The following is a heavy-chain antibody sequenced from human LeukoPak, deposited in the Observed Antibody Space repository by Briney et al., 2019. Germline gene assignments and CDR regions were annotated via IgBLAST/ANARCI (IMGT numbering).Heavy chain of an antibody. CDR3: ARGYSGYDL. Sequence: GESLRLYCAATGFTFSRYWMTWVREAPGKGLEWVANIFQDGSEKYYVDSVKGRFTISGDNAKNSLYLQMNSLRVEDTAVYYCARGYSGYDLWGQGTLVTVSS. V-gene: IGHV3-7*04. CDR1: GFTFSRYW. J-gene: IGHJ5*02. CDR2: IFQDGSEK. D-gene: IGHD5-12*01.